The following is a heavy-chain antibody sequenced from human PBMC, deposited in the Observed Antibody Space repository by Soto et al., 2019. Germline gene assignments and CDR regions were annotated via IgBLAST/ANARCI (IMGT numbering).Heavy chain of an antibody. CDR1: GGSINTFY. CDR2: IFSSGST. D-gene: IGHD5-12*01. J-gene: IGHJ4*02. Sequence: SETPSLTCTVSGGSINTFYWSWVRQPAGKGLEWIGLIFSSGSTSFNPSLESRVAMSVDTSKNHFSLNLSSVTAADMAVYYCAREGSYSAYNFAHGIQLWSFDFWGQGALVTVSS. V-gene: IGHV4-4*07. CDR3: AREGSYSAYNFAHGIQLWSFDF.